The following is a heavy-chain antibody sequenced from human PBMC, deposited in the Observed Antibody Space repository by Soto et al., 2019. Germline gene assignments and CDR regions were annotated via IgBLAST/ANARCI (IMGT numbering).Heavy chain of an antibody. Sequence: EVQLLESGGGLVQPGGSLRLSCEASGFTFSYYAMNWVRQAPGKGLEWVSSISSSGTNSYYADSVMGRFTISRDNSRDTLYLEMISLRVEDTAINYCAKSAGGVPRYYYDFWGQGTLVTVSS. CDR2: ISSSGTNS. CDR1: GFTFSYYA. D-gene: IGHD3-16*01. V-gene: IGHV3-23*01. CDR3: AKSAGGVPRYYYDF. J-gene: IGHJ4*02.